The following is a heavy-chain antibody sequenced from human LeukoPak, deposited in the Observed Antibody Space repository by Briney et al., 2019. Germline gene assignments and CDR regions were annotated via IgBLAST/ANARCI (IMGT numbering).Heavy chain of an antibody. D-gene: IGHD2-8*01. CDR1: GGSISSSSYY. Sequence: PSETLSLTCTVSGGSISSSSYYWGWIRQPPGKGLEWIGYIYYSGSTNYNPSLKSRVTISVDTSKNQFSLKLSSVTAADTAVYYCARGAIVLNYGMDVWGQGTTVTVSS. CDR3: ARGAIVLNYGMDV. CDR2: IYYSGST. V-gene: IGHV4-61*05. J-gene: IGHJ6*02.